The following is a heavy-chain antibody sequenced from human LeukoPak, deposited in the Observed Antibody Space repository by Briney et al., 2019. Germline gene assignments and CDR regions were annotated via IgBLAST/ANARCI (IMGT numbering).Heavy chain of an antibody. CDR2: IKPEGSAQ. CDR1: GFTFNNYW. D-gene: IGHD2-15*01. V-gene: IGHV3-7*03. CDR3: ATRYCSGGSCYRGPEYFQH. J-gene: IGHJ1*01. Sequence: PGGSLRISCAASGFTFNNYWMTWVRQAPGKGLEWVANIKPEGSAQYYADSVRGRFTISRDNSKNTLYLQMNSLRAEDTAVYYCATRYCSGGSCYRGPEYFQHWGQGTLVTVSS.